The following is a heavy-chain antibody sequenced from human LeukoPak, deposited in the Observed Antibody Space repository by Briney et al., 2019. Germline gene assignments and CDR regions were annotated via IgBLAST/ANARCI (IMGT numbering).Heavy chain of an antibody. CDR3: ARSSSSTNYYYYGMDV. CDR2: IIPILGIA. Sequence: SVKVSCKASGGTFSSYAISWVRQAPGQGLEWMGRIIPILGIANYAQKFQGRVTITADKSTSTAYMELSSLRSEDTAVYYCARSSSSTNYYYYGMDVWGQGTTVTVSS. CDR1: GGTFSSYA. V-gene: IGHV1-69*04. J-gene: IGHJ6*02.